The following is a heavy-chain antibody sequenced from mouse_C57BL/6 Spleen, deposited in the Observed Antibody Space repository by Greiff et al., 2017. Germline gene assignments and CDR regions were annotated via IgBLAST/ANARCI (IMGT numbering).Heavy chain of an antibody. CDR2: IYPGSGST. J-gene: IGHJ3*01. V-gene: IGHV1-55*01. D-gene: IGHD2-4*01. Sequence: VQLQQPGAELVKPGASVKMSCKASGYTFTSYWITWVKQRPGQGLEWIGDIYPGSGSTNYNEKFKSKATLTVDTSSSTAYMQLSSLTSEGSAVYYCARDDYDPAWFAYWGQGTLVTVSA. CDR1: GYTFTSYW. CDR3: ARDDYDPAWFAY.